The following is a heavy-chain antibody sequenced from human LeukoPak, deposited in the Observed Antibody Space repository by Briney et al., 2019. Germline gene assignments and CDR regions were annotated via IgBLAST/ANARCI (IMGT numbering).Heavy chain of an antibody. CDR3: AFYRGAHSYFAY. Sequence: GGSLRLSCAASGFTFSRYSMNWVRQAPGKGLEWVALISYDGSNKNYADSVKGRFTISRDNSKNTVNLQMNSLRAEDTAVYYCAFYRGAHSYFAYWGQGTLVTVSS. CDR1: GFTFSRYS. CDR2: ISYDGSNK. V-gene: IGHV3-30*03. J-gene: IGHJ4*02. D-gene: IGHD2/OR15-2a*01.